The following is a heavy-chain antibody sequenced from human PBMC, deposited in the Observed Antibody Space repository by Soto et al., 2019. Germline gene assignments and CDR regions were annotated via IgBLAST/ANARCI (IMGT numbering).Heavy chain of an antibody. CDR3: ARGNHRWLQLWYFDL. CDR1: GGTFSSYS. Sequence: QVQLVQSGAEVKKPGSSVTVSCKASGGTFSSYSISWVRQAPGQGLEWMGGIIPIFGTVNYAQKVQGRVTITADESTSTAYMELSSLRSEDTAVYYCARGNHRWLQLWYFDLWGRGTLVTVSS. D-gene: IGHD5-12*01. CDR2: IIPIFGTV. J-gene: IGHJ2*01. V-gene: IGHV1-69*12.